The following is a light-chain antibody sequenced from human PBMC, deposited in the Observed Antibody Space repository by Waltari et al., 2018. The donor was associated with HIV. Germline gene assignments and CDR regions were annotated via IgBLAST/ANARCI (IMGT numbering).Light chain of an antibody. CDR2: EVS. Sequence: QSALTQPASVSGSPGQSITISCTGTSSDVGGYNLVSWYQQHPGKAPKLMIYEVSKRPAGVDNRCAGSKSGNTASLTISGLQAEDEADYYCCAYAGSTTYVSFGGGTKLTVL. J-gene: IGLJ2*01. V-gene: IGLV2-23*02. CDR3: CAYAGSTTYVS. CDR1: SSDVGGYNL.